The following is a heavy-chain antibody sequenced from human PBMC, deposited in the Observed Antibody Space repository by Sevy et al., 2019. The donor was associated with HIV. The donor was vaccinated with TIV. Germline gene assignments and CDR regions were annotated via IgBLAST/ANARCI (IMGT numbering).Heavy chain of an antibody. CDR2: IVPSFDLS. CDR1: GVTFSGYA. Sequence: ASVKVSCKASGVTFSGYAINWVRQTPGQGLEWMGWIVPSFDLSKYAQKFQGRVTFTADKSTDTAYMKLSSLRSDDTAVYYCARPQRPSGYSSSGDAFDVWGQGTMVTVSS. D-gene: IGHD6-13*01. CDR3: ARPQRPSGYSSSGDAFDV. J-gene: IGHJ3*01. V-gene: IGHV1-69*10.